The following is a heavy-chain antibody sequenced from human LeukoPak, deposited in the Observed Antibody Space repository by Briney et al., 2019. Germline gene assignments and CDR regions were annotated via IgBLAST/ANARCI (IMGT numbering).Heavy chain of an antibody. CDR3: ARRARYYDSSGYPQVFDY. V-gene: IGHV4-39*01. D-gene: IGHD3-22*01. CDR1: GGSISSSSYY. J-gene: IGHJ4*02. CDR2: IYYSGST. Sequence: SETLSLTCTVSGGSISSSSYYWGWIRQPPGKGLEWIGSIYYSGSTYYNPSLKSRVTISVDTSKNQFSLKLSSVTAADTAVYYCARRARYYDSSGYPQVFDYWGQGTLVTVSS.